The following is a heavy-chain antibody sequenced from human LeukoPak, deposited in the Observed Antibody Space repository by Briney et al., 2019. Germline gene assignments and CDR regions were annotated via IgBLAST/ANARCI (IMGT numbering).Heavy chain of an antibody. D-gene: IGHD2-2*01. CDR3: ARDEGYCSSTSCYLVHFDY. J-gene: IGHJ4*02. CDR1: GFTFSSYW. Sequence: PGGSLRLSCAASGFTFSSYWMNWVRQAPGKGLEWVANIKQDGGEKYYVDSVKGRFTISRDNAKNSLYLQMNSLRAEDTAVYYCARDEGYCSSTSCYLVHFDYWGQGTLVTVSS. CDR2: IKQDGGEK. V-gene: IGHV3-7*01.